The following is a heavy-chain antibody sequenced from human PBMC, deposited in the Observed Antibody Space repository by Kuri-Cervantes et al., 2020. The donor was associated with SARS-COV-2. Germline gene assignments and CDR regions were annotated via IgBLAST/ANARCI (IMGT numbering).Heavy chain of an antibody. J-gene: IGHJ5*02. Sequence: ASVKVSCKASGYTFTGYYMHWVRQAPGQGLEWMGWINPNSGGTNYAQKFQGRVTMTRDTSISTAYMELSSLRSEDTAVYYCARDLTDSSSWYLYWFDPWGQGTLVTVSS. CDR1: GYTFTGYY. V-gene: IGHV1-2*02. D-gene: IGHD6-13*01. CDR2: INPNSGGT. CDR3: ARDLTDSSSWYLYWFDP.